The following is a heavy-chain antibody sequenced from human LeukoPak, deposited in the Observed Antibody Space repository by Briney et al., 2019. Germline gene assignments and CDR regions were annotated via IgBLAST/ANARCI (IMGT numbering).Heavy chain of an antibody. V-gene: IGHV4-59*08. D-gene: IGHD5-24*01. J-gene: IGHJ4*02. CDR3: VGYKLNIFDY. Sequence: SETLSLTCTVSGGSISSYYWSWIRQPPGKGLEWIGYIYYTGSTNYNPSLKSRVTMSVDTSKNQFSLKLSSVTATDTAVYFCVGYKLNIFDYWGQGTLVTVFS. CDR1: GGSISSYY. CDR2: IYYTGST.